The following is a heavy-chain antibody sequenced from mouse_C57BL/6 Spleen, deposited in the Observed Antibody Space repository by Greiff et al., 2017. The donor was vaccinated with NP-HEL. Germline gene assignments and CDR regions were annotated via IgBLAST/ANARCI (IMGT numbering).Heavy chain of an antibody. CDR1: GYTFTDYY. CDR2: INPNNGGT. Sequence: VQLQQSGPELVKPGASVKISCKASGYTFTDYYMNWVKQSHGKSLEWIGDINPNNGGTSYNQKFKGKATLTVDKSSSTAYMELRSLTSEDSAVYYCATQSSYYGSSLWYFDVWGTGTTVTVSS. V-gene: IGHV1-26*01. J-gene: IGHJ1*03. D-gene: IGHD1-1*01. CDR3: ATQSSYYGSSLWYFDV.